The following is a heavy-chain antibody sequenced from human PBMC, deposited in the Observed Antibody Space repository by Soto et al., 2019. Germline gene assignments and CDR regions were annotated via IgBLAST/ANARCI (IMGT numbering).Heavy chain of an antibody. CDR3: ARGRKQVAAAGTGKNYYYYYGMDV. V-gene: IGHV4-34*01. CDR2: INHSGST. J-gene: IGHJ6*02. Sequence: PSETLSLTCAVYGGSFSGYYWSWIRQPPGKGLEWIGEINHSGSTNYNPSLKSRVTISVDTSKNQFSLKLSSVTAADTAVYYCARGRKQVAAAGTGKNYYYYYGMDVWGRGTTVT. D-gene: IGHD6-13*01. CDR1: GGSFSGYY.